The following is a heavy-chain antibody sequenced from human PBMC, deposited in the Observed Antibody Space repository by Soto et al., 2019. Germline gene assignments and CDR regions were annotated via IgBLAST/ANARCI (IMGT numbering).Heavy chain of an antibody. CDR3: ATDPEYSSSPV. CDR2: ISYDGSNK. Sequence: RGSLRLSCASSVFTFSIYGMPWVRQAPGKGLEWVAVISYDGSNKYYADSVKGRFTISRDNSKNTLYLQMNSLRAEDTAVYYCATDPEYSSSPVWGHGTTVTVSS. J-gene: IGHJ6*01. V-gene: IGHV3-30*03. CDR1: VFTFSIYG. D-gene: IGHD6-6*01.